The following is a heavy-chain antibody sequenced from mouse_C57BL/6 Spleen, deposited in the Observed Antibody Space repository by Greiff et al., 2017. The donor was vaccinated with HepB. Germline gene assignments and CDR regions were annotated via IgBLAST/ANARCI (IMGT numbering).Heavy chain of an antibody. D-gene: IGHD1-1*01. V-gene: IGHV7-3*01. CDR3: ARHYGSSYWYFDV. J-gene: IGHJ1*03. Sequence: EVQGVESGGGLVQPGGSLSLSCPASGFTFTDYYMSWVRQPPGKALEWLGFIRNKANGYTTEYSASVKGRFTISRDNSQSILYLQMNALRAEDSATYYCARHYGSSYWYFDVWGTGTTVTVSS. CDR1: GFTFTDYY. CDR2: IRNKANGYTT.